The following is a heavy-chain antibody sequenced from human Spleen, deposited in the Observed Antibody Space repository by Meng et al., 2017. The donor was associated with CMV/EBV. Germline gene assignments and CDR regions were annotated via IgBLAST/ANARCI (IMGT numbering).Heavy chain of an antibody. CDR1: GFTFSSYA. Sequence: GGSLRLSCAASGFTFSSYAMHWVRQAPGKGLEWVAVISYDGSNKYYADSVKGRFTISRENAKNSLYLQMNSLRAEDTAVYYCARVDGSGTYTFDYWGQGTLVTVSS. D-gene: IGHD1-26*01. CDR2: ISYDGSNK. CDR3: ARVDGSGTYTFDY. V-gene: IGHV3-30-3*01. J-gene: IGHJ4*02.